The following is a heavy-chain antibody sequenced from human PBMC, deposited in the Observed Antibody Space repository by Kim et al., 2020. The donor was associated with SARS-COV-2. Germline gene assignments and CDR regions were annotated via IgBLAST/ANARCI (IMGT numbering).Heavy chain of an antibody. Sequence: SETLSLTCTVSGGSISSSSYYWGWIRQPPGKGLEWIGSIYYSGSTYYNPSLKSRVTISVDTSKNQFSLKLSSVTAADTAVYYCARQEISGQYDYVWGSYMDGMDGRGQETTITVS. D-gene: IGHD3-16*01. J-gene: IGHJ6*02. CDR2: IYYSGST. V-gene: IGHV4-39*01. CDR1: GGSISSSSYY. CDR3: ARQEISGQYDYVWGSYMDGMDG.